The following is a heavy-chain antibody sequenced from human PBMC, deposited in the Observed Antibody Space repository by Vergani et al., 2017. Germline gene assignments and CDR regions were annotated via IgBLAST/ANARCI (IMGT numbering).Heavy chain of an antibody. Sequence: QVQLQESGPGLVKPSETLSLTCTVSGGSISNYYWSWIRQPPGQGLEWIGYIYYSGTPDYNPSLNTRVTISVDTSKNQFPLKLSSVTAADTAVYYCARLNGYCTNGVCYPLFDSWGQGTLITVSS. CDR2: IYYSGTP. J-gene: IGHJ4*02. V-gene: IGHV4-59*01. CDR1: GGSISNYY. CDR3: ARLNGYCTNGVCYPLFDS. D-gene: IGHD2-8*01.